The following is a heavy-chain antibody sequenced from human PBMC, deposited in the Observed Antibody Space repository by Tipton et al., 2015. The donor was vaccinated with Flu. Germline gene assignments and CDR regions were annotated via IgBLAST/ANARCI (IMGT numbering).Heavy chain of an antibody. CDR3: ARGIADDY. D-gene: IGHD6-13*01. J-gene: IGHJ4*02. CDR1: GFTFSNYD. CDR2: ITGNGLTK. Sequence: SLRLSCAASGFTFSNYDMNWVRQAPGKGLEWISKITGNGLTKHYVDSVKGRFTISRDNAKNSMYLQMNSLRAEDTAVYYCARGIADDYWGQGTLVTVSS. V-gene: IGHV3-48*03.